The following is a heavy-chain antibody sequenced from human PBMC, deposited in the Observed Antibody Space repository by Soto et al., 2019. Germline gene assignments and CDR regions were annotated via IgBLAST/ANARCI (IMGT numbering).Heavy chain of an antibody. V-gene: IGHV1-18*01. Sequence: QVQLVQSGAEVKKPGASVKVSCKASGYSFTSYGITWVRQAPGQGLEWMGWISAHNGNTDYAQKLQGRVIVTRDTSTSTAYMVLRSLISDDTAVYYCARGRYGDYWGQGALVTVSS. CDR1: GYSFTSYG. J-gene: IGHJ4*02. CDR2: ISAHNGNT. D-gene: IGHD1-1*01. CDR3: ARGRYGDY.